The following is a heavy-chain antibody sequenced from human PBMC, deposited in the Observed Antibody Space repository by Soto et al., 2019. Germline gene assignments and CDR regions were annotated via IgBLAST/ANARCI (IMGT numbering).Heavy chain of an antibody. Sequence: QAQLVQSGAEVKKPGASVKVSCKASGYTFTGYYMHWVRQAPGQGLEWMGWINPNSGGTNYAQKFQGWVTMTRDTSISTAYMELSRLRSDDTAVYYCAILGGERGYCSGGSCPFDYWGQGTLVTVSS. J-gene: IGHJ4*02. V-gene: IGHV1-2*04. CDR2: INPNSGGT. D-gene: IGHD2-15*01. CDR1: GYTFTGYY. CDR3: AILGGERGYCSGGSCPFDY.